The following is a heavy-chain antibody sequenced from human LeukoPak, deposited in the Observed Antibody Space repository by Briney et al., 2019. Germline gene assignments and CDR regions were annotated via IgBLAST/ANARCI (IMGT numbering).Heavy chain of an antibody. CDR2: ISSSGSTI. Sequence: GGSLRLSCAASGLTFSDYYMSWIRQAPGKGLEWVSYISSSGSTIYYADSVKGRFTISRDNAKNSLYLQMNSLRAEDTAVYYCARYYDFWSGYTGYFDYWGQGTLVTVSS. V-gene: IGHV3-11*01. J-gene: IGHJ4*02. D-gene: IGHD3-3*01. CDR1: GLTFSDYY. CDR3: ARYYDFWSGYTGYFDY.